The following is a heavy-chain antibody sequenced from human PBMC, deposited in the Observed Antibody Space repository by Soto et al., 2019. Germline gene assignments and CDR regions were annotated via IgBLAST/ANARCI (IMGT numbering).Heavy chain of an antibody. J-gene: IGHJ3*02. CDR3: ARDLYYSSGRYLDHDAFDI. CDR1: GYNFTSYG. V-gene: IGHV1-18*01. Sequence: QVPLVQSGADVKKPGASVKVSCKASGYNFTSYGISWVRQAPGQGLEWMGWISPHNDRTKYARRFQDRVTMTTETPTSTVYMELGSLRSDDTAVYYCARDLYYSSGRYLDHDAFDIWGQGTVVTVSS. D-gene: IGHD6-19*01. CDR2: ISPHNDRT.